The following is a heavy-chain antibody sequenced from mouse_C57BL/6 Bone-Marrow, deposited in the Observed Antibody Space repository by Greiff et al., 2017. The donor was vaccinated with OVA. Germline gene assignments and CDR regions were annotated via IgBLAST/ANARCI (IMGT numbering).Heavy chain of an antibody. Sequence: EVQLQQSGPELVKPGASVKISCKASGYTFTDYYMNWVKQSHGKSLEWIGDINPNNGGTSYNQKFKGKATLTVDKSSSTAYMELRSLTSEDSAVYYCVTSVPYFDYWGQGTTLTVSS. D-gene: IGHD1-1*01. J-gene: IGHJ2*01. CDR2: INPNNGGT. CDR1: GYTFTDYY. V-gene: IGHV1-26*01. CDR3: VTSVPYFDY.